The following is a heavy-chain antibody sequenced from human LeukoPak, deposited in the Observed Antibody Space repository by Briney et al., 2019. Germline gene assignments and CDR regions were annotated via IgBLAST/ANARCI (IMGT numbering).Heavy chain of an antibody. J-gene: IGHJ6*02. V-gene: IGHV3-33*01. CDR3: ARVAVVGTGHYYYGMDV. Sequence: PERSLRLSCAASGFTSSIYGMHWVRQAPGKGLQWVALIWYDGSKKYYADSVKGRFTISGDNSKNTLSLQMNSLRAEDTAVYYCARVAVVGTGHYYYGMDVWGQGTTVTVSS. CDR1: GFTSSIYG. CDR2: IWYDGSKK. D-gene: IGHD6-19*01.